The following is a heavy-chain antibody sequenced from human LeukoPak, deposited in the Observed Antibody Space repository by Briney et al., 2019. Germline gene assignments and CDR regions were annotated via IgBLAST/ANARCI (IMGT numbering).Heavy chain of an antibody. D-gene: IGHD3-22*01. V-gene: IGHV1-69*13. Sequence: ASVKVSCKASGYTFTSYGISWVRQAPGQGLEWMGGIIPIFGTANYAQKFQGRVTITADESTSTAYMELSSLRSEDTAVYYCASPGGYDSSGYSLYFDYWGQGTLVTVSS. CDR2: IIPIFGTA. CDR1: GYTFTSYG. CDR3: ASPGGYDSSGYSLYFDY. J-gene: IGHJ4*02.